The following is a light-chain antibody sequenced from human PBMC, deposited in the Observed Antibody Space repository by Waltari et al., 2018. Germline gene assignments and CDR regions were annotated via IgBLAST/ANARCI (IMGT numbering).Light chain of an antibody. CDR1: QSISSN. V-gene: IGKV3-15*01. Sequence: EIVMTQSPATLPVSPGERATLSCRASQSISSNLAWYQQKPGQAPRLLIYGASTRATDIPARFSGSGSGTEFTLTISSLQSEDFAVYYCQQYNNWPPSYTFGQGTKLEIK. J-gene: IGKJ2*01. CDR3: QQYNNWPPSYT. CDR2: GAS.